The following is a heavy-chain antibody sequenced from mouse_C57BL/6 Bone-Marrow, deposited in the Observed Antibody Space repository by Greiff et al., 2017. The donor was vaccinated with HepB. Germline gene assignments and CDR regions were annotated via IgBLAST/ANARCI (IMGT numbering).Heavy chain of an antibody. CDR3: ARQGIVPRAY. Sequence: EVKLMESGGDLVKPGGSLKLSCAASGFTFSSYGMSWVRQTPDKRLEWVATISSGGSYTYYPDSVKGRFTISRDNAKNTLYLQMSSLKSEDTAMYYCARQGIVPRAYWGQGTLVTVSA. J-gene: IGHJ3*01. V-gene: IGHV5-6*01. CDR1: GFTFSSYG. CDR2: ISSGGSYT. D-gene: IGHD2-5*01.